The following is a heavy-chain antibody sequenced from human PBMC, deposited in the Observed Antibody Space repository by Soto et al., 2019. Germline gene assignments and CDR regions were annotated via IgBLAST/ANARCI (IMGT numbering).Heavy chain of an antibody. J-gene: IGHJ6*02. CDR1: GFSVKTSGVG. D-gene: IGHD5-12*01. Sequence: QITLKESGPTLVKPTQTLTLTCTCSGFSVKTSGVGVGWIRQPPGKTLEWLELIYWNDFKRYTPSLESRLTITKNTSTNPVVLTVTNVDPADTATYYCAYSRGYNGYEGPPHDEMDVWGQGTTVTVSS. CDR2: IYWNDFK. V-gene: IGHV2-5*01. CDR3: AYSRGYNGYEGPPHDEMDV.